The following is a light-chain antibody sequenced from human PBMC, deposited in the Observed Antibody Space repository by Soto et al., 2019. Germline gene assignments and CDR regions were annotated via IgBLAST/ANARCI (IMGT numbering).Light chain of an antibody. V-gene: IGKV1-27*01. Sequence: DIQMTQSPSTLSGSVGDRVTITCRASQSISSWLAWYQQKPGKAPKLLIYATSALQSGVPSRFSGSRSGTDFTLTISSLQPEDVATYYCQKYNSAPPTFGQGTKVDIK. CDR3: QKYNSAPPT. CDR1: QSISSW. J-gene: IGKJ1*01. CDR2: ATS.